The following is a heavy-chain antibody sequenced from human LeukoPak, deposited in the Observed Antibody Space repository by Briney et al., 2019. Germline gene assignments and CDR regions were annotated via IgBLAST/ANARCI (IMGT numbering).Heavy chain of an antibody. V-gene: IGHV1-69*04. J-gene: IGHJ3*02. CDR2: IIPIFGIA. CDR3: ASLHYYYASSGASPGAFDI. Sequence: GASVKVSCKASGGTFSSYAISWVRQAPGQGLEWMGRIIPIFGIANYAQKFQGRVTITADKSTSTAYMELSSLRSEDTAVYYCASLHYYYASSGASPGAFDIWGQGTMVTVSS. D-gene: IGHD3-22*01. CDR1: GGTFSSYA.